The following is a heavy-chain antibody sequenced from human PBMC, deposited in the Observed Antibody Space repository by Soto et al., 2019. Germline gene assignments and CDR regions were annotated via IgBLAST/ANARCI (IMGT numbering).Heavy chain of an antibody. CDR2: IYYSGST. CDR3: ARGSYGEPDAFDI. Sequence: SETLSLTCTVSGGSISSYYWSWIRQPPGKGLEWIGYIYYSGSTNYNPSLKSRVTISVDTSKNQFSLKLSSVTAADTAVYYCARGSYGEPDAFDIWGQGTMVTVSS. V-gene: IGHV4-59*01. J-gene: IGHJ3*02. CDR1: GGSISSYY. D-gene: IGHD3-16*01.